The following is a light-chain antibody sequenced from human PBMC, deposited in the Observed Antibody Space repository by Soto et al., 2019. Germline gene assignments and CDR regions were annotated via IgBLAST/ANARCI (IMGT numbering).Light chain of an antibody. J-gene: IGKJ5*01. Sequence: EMVWTQSPGTLSLTPRERATLSCRASQSVSSSYLAWYQQKPGQAPRLLIYGASSRATGIPDRFSGSGSGTDFTLTICRLEPEDFAVYYCQQYGSSITFGQGTLLEIK. CDR1: QSVSSSY. V-gene: IGKV3-20*01. CDR2: GAS. CDR3: QQYGSSIT.